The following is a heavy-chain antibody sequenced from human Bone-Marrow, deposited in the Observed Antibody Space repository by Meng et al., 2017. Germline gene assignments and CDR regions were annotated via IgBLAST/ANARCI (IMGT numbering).Heavy chain of an antibody. J-gene: IGHJ4*02. D-gene: IGHD4-11*01. Sequence: QVQLQQWGAGLLKPSETLSLTCVVSGGSFSDYYWSWIRQPPGKGLEWIGEINHSGSTNYNPSLESRATISVDTSQNNLSLKLSSVTAADSAVYYCAGGPTTMAHDFDYWGQGTLVTVSS. CDR1: GGSFSDYY. CDR3: AGGPTTMAHDFDY. V-gene: IGHV4-34*01. CDR2: INHSGST.